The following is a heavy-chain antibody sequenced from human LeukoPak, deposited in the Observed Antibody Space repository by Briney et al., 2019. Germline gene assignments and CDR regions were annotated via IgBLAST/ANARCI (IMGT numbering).Heavy chain of an antibody. CDR2: ISAGGGNT. D-gene: IGHD1-26*01. J-gene: IGHJ4*02. CDR1: GFTFSSYT. Sequence: PGGSLRLSCAAYGFTFSSYTMSWVRQAQGKGREWVSAISAGGGNTYYADSVKGRFTISRDNSKNTLYLQMNSLRAEDTAVYSCAVPQWELLNWGQGTLVTVSS. CDR3: AVPQWELLN. V-gene: IGHV3-23*01.